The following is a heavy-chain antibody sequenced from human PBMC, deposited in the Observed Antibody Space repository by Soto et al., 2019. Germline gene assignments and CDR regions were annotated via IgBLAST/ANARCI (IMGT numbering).Heavy chain of an antibody. V-gene: IGHV1-18*01. CDR2: ISAYNGNT. CDR3: ARVRDIVVVPAAMNAFDI. Sequence: ASVKVSCKASGYTFTSYGISWVRQAPGQGLEWMGWISAYNGNTNYAQKLQGRVTMTTDTSTSTAYMELRSLRSDDTAVYYCARVRDIVVVPAAMNAFDIWGQGTMVTVSS. D-gene: IGHD2-2*01. J-gene: IGHJ3*02. CDR1: GYTFTSYG.